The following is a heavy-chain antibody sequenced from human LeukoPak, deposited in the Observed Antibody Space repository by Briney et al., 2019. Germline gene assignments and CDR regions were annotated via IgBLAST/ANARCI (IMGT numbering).Heavy chain of an antibody. V-gene: IGHV5-51*01. CDR1: GYSFTSYW. CDR3: ARQYVYCGGDCYGDAFXX. CDR2: IYPGDSDT. D-gene: IGHD2-21*01. J-gene: IGHJ3*01. Sequence: GESLKISCKGSGYSFTSYWIGWVRQMPGKGLEWVGIIYPGDSDTRYSPSFQGQVTISADKSISTAYLQWSSLKASDTAMYYFARQYVYCGGDCYGDAFXXWGQXXMVT.